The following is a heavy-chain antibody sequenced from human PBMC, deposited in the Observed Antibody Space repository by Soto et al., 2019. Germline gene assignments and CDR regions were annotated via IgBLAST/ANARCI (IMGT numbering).Heavy chain of an antibody. Sequence: SETLSLTCTVSGAAVSNGDYRWNWIRQPPGKGLEWIGDIYNDGSTHYNPSLKSRVTISVDTSKNEFSLKLTSVSAADTAVYFCAREERKGIISWFDPWGQGTPVTVSS. CDR1: GAAVSNGDYR. CDR3: AREERKGIISWFDP. CDR2: IYNDGST. J-gene: IGHJ5*02. D-gene: IGHD2-21*01. V-gene: IGHV4-30-4*08.